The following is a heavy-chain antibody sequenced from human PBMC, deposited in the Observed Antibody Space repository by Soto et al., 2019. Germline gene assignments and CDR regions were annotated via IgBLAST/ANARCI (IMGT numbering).Heavy chain of an antibody. V-gene: IGHV3-23*01. D-gene: IGHD3-22*01. CDR2: ISGRGGVT. Sequence: EVQLLESGGGLVQPGGSLRLTCVGSGFTFRNQDMRWVRQAPGKGLEWVSGISGRGGVTYYADSVKGRFTISRDNSKNTLYLQMNNLRANDTAVSYCAKDRQFRSYYESAGHYNDWGQGTLVTVSS. CDR1: GFTFRNQD. J-gene: IGHJ4*02. CDR3: AKDRQFRSYYESAGHYND.